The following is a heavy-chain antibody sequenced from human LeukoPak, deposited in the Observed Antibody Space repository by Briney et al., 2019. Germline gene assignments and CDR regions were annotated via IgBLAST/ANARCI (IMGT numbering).Heavy chain of an antibody. CDR3: ATSAASAAGTARIRYYYYYYMDV. Sequence: GGSLRLSCATSGFTFNDHYLGWVRQAPGKGLEWVGRTKNRANSYTTEYGASVKGRFTISRDASKNSLRLQMNSLRAEDTAVYYCATSAASAAGTARIRYYYYYYMDVWGKGTTVTVSS. J-gene: IGHJ6*03. V-gene: IGHV3-72*01. D-gene: IGHD6-13*01. CDR1: GFTFNDHY. CDR2: TKNRANSYTT.